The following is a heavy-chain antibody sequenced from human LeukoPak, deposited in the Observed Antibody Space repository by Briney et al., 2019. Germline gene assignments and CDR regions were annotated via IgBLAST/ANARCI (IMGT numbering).Heavy chain of an antibody. CDR2: ISYDGSNK. CDR1: GFTFSSYG. Sequence: GGSLRLSCAASGFTFSSYGMHWVRQAPGKGLEWVAVISYDGSNKYYADSVKGRFTISRDNSKNTLYLQMNSLRAEDTAVYYCAKDLSAYAWFGPEKPAPFDYWGQGTLVTVSS. D-gene: IGHD3-10*01. V-gene: IGHV3-30*18. CDR3: AKDLSAYAWFGPEKPAPFDY. J-gene: IGHJ4*02.